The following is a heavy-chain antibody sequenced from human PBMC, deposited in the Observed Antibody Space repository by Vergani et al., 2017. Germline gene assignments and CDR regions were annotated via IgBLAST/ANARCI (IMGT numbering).Heavy chain of an antibody. CDR3: AREGAYYFDY. CDR1: GFTLSTYE. V-gene: IGHV3-48*03. CDR2: INPSGTTK. Sequence: EVQLVESGGGLVQPGGSLRLSCAASGFTLSTYEMHWVRQAPGKGLEWVSYINPSGTTKYYADSVKGRFTISRDTADNSVYLQMNSLRGDDTAVYYYAREGAYYFDYWGQGTRVTVSS. J-gene: IGHJ4*02.